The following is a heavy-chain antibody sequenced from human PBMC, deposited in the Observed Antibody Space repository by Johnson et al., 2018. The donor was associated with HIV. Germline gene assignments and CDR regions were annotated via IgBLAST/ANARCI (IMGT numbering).Heavy chain of an antibody. CDR1: GFTFSSYA. D-gene: IGHD5-18*01. J-gene: IGHJ3*02. Sequence: QMLLVESGGGVVQPGRSLRLSCAASGFTFSSYAMHWVRQAPGKGLEWVAVIRYDGSNIYYADSLKGRFSISRDNAKNSLYLQMNSLRAEDTAVYFCARAYSYGYGDTDALDMWGQGTMVTVS. CDR2: IRYDGSNI. V-gene: IGHV3-33*08. CDR3: ARAYSYGYGDTDALDM.